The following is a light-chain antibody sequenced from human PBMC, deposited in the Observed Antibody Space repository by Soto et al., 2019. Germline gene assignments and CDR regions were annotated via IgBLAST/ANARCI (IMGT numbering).Light chain of an antibody. Sequence: AIQMTQSPSSLSASVGDRVTITCRASQGIRNDLGWYQQKPGKAPKLLIYAASSLQSGVPSRFSGSGSGTEFTLTIYSLLPDDFATYYCQQYDKYPWTFGQGTKVDIK. CDR3: QQYDKYPWT. CDR1: QGIRND. V-gene: IGKV1-6*01. CDR2: AAS. J-gene: IGKJ1*01.